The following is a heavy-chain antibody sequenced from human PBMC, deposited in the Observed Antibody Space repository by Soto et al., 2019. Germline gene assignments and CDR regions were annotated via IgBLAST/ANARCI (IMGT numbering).Heavy chain of an antibody. D-gene: IGHD5-18*01. CDR1: GGSISVYY. CDR3: ARSGNSNGLVFDY. V-gene: IGHV4-59*01. CDR2: IYYGGST. J-gene: IGHJ4*02. Sequence: SETLSLTCSVSGGSISVYYWSWIRHSPGKGLEWIGYIYYGGSTRHNPSLDSRVTVSADTSKNQISLRLTSVTAADTAVYYCARSGNSNGLVFDYWGQGILVTVSS.